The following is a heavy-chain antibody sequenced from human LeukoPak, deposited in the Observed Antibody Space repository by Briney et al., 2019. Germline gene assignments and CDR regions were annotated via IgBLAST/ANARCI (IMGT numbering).Heavy chain of an antibody. CDR2: IYYSGST. CDR3: ARIKPRGYYFDY. V-gene: IGHV4-31*03. Sequence: PSQTLSFTCTVSGGSISSGGYYWSWIRQHPGKGLEWIGYIYYSGSTYYNPSLKSRVTISVDTSKNQFSLKLSSVTAADTAVYYCARIKPRGYYFDYWGQGTLVTVSS. J-gene: IGHJ4*02. CDR1: GGSISSGGYY.